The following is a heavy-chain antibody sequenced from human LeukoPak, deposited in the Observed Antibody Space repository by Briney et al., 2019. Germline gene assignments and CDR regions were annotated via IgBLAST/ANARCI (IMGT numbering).Heavy chain of an antibody. CDR1: GYTLTELS. CDR2: INSNSGRT. D-gene: IGHD2-15*01. V-gene: IGHV1-2*02. Sequence: ASVKVSCKVSGYTLTELSMHWVRQAPGQGLEWMGWINSNSGRTHYIQDFQGRVTMTRDTSISTAYMEVSRLRSDDTAVYYCARGGKYGCSGGSCYADSWGQGTLVTVSS. CDR3: ARGGKYGCSGGSCYADS. J-gene: IGHJ5*01.